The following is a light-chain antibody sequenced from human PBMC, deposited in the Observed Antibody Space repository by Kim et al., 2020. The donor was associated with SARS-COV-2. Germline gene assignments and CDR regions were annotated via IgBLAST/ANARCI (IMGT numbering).Light chain of an antibody. CDR2: WAS. V-gene: IGKV4-1*01. J-gene: IGKJ2*03. CDR1: QSVLYSSNNKNY. Sequence: DIVMTQSPDSLAVSLGERATINCKSSQSVLYSSNNKNYLAWYQQKPGQPPKLLIYWASTRGSGVPDRFSGSGSGTDFTLTISSLQAEDVAVYFCQQYCNTPYSFGQGTKLEI. CDR3: QQYCNTPYS.